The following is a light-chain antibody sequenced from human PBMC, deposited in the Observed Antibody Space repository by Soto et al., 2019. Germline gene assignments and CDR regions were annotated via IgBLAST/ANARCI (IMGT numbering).Light chain of an antibody. J-gene: IGKJ1*01. CDR1: QSISSY. CDR3: QQYNSYSRT. V-gene: IGKV1-5*01. CDR2: DAS. Sequence: DIQMTQSPSSLSASVGDRVTITCRASQSISSYLNWYQQKPGKAPKLLIFDASNLESGVPSRLSGNGSGTEFTLTITGLQADDFATYFCQQYNSYSRTFGQGTKVDIK.